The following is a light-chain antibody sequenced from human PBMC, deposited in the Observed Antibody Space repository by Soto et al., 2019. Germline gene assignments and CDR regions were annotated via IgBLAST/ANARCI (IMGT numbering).Light chain of an antibody. V-gene: IGKV3-11*01. Sequence: EIVLTQSPATLSLSPGERATLSCRASQSVSSYLAWYQQKPGQAPRLLIYDASNRATGIPARFSGSGSGTVLSLTICILVREDFADYYCQQRSNCPRTFGGVTNGEIK. J-gene: IGKJ4*01. CDR1: QSVSSY. CDR2: DAS. CDR3: QQRSNCPRT.